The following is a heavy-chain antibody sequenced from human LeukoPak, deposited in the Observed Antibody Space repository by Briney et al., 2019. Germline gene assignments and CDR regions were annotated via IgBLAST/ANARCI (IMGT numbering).Heavy chain of an antibody. J-gene: IGHJ4*02. CDR1: GFTFRNYV. Sequence: GGSLGLSCAASGFTFRNYVIHWVRQAPGKGLEWVAVTSSDLNVELYADSVKGRFTISRDNSRSTLYLQMNSLRPEDTAIYYCAREGYYGSGSPPSLYFDYWGQGTLVTVSS. CDR2: TSSDLNVE. CDR3: AREGYYGSGSPPSLYFDY. D-gene: IGHD3-10*01. V-gene: IGHV3-30-3*01.